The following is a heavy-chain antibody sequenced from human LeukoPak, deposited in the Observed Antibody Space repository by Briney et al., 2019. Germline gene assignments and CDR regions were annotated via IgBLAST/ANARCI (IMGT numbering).Heavy chain of an antibody. Sequence: PGGSLRLSCAASGFTFSSYWMNWVRQAPGKGLEWVANIKPDGSQKYYVDSVEGRFTISRDNAKNSLYLQMNSLRVDDTAVYYCVRDWPGDSYGEDPWGQGTLVTVSS. J-gene: IGHJ5*02. CDR3: VRDWPGDSYGEDP. V-gene: IGHV3-7*01. CDR2: IKPDGSQK. D-gene: IGHD5-18*01. CDR1: GFTFSSYW.